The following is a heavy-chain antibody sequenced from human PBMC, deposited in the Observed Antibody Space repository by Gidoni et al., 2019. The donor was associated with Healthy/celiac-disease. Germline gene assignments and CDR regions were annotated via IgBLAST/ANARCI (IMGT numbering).Heavy chain of an antibody. CDR2: IYTSGST. D-gene: IGHD2-15*01. CDR1: GGSISSGRYS. V-gene: IGHV4-61*02. CDR3: AREGGYCSGGSCLYYFDY. Sequence: QVQLQESGPGLVKPSQTLSLTCTVSGGSISSGRYSWSWLRQPAGKGLEWIVRIYTSGSTNYNPSLKSRVTISVDTSKNQFSLKLSSVTAADTAVYYCAREGGYCSGGSCLYYFDYWGQGTLVTVSS. J-gene: IGHJ4*02.